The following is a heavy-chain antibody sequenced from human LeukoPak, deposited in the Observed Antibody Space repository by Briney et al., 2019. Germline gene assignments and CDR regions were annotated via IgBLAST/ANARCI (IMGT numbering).Heavy chain of an antibody. CDR3: ARGTTRDILTGYYRDEYFQH. D-gene: IGHD3-9*01. V-gene: IGHV1-18*01. Sequence: ASVKVSCKASGYTFNTYGISWVRQAPGQGLEWMGRISPYNGDTNYAQKLHGRVTLTTDTSTNTAYMDLRSLRSDDSAVYYCARGTTRDILTGYYRDEYFQHWGQGTLVTVSS. CDR1: GYTFNTYG. CDR2: ISPYNGDT. J-gene: IGHJ1*01.